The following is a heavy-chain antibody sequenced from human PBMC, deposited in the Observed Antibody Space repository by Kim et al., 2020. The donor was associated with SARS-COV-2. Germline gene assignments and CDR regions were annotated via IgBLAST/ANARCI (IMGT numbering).Heavy chain of an antibody. CDR2: ISGSGGST. D-gene: IGHD3-9*01. V-gene: IGHV3-23*01. J-gene: IGHJ3*02. CDR1: GFTFSSYA. CDR3: AKVRRLRYFDWLLYDAFDI. Sequence: GGSLRLSCAASGFTFSSYAMSWVRQAPGKGLEWVSAISGSGGSTYYADSVKGRFTISRDNSKNTLYLQMNSLRAEDTAVYYCAKVRRLRYFDWLLYDAFDIWGQGTMVTVSS.